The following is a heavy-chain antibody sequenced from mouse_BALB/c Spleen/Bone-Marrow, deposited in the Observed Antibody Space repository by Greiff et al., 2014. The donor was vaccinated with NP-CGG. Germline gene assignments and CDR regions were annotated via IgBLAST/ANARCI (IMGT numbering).Heavy chain of an antibody. J-gene: IGHJ3*01. D-gene: IGHD2-3*01. V-gene: IGHV5-12-2*01. CDR1: GFTFSSYT. Sequence: EVQGVESGGHLVQPGGSLKLSCAASGFTFSSYTMSWVRQTPEKRLEWVAYISNGGGSTYYPDTVKGRFTISRDNATNTLYLQMSSLKSEDTAMYYCARQSYEGFAYWGQGTLVTVSA. CDR3: ARQSYEGFAY. CDR2: ISNGGGST.